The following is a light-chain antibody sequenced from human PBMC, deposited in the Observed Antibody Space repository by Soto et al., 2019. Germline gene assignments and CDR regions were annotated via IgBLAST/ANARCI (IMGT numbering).Light chain of an antibody. V-gene: IGKV1-27*01. Sequence: DIQMTQSPTSLSASVGDRVTITCRASQGIRNFVAWYQQKPGKAPKLLIYAASTLQSGVPSRFSGSESWTDFTLTNNNHQPEDVATYSCQKYSSDPVFGPGTKVEIK. CDR1: QGIRNF. CDR3: QKYSSDPV. CDR2: AAS. J-gene: IGKJ3*01.